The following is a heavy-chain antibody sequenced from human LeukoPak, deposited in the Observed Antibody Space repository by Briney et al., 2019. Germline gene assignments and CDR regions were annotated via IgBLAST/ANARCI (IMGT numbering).Heavy chain of an antibody. V-gene: IGHV4-59*01. J-gene: IGHJ4*02. Sequence: SETLSLTCTVSGGSISSYYWSWIRQPPGKGLEWIGYIYYSGSTNYNPSLKSRVTISVDTSKNQFSLKLSSMTAADTAVYYCARSGNDYGELDYWGQGTLVTVSS. CDR2: IYYSGST. D-gene: IGHD4-17*01. CDR3: ARSGNDYGELDY. CDR1: GGSISSYY.